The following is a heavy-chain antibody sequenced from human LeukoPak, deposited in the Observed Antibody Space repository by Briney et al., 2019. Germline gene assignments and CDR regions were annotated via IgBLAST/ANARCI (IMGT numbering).Heavy chain of an antibody. CDR2: IRSKAYGGTT. D-gene: IGHD3-16*02. CDR3: TRVHYVWGSYRTIDY. V-gene: IGHV3-49*03. Sequence: GGSLRLSCIASGFTFGDYAMSWFRQAPGKGLEWVGFIRSKAYGGTTEYAASVKGRFTTSRDDSKSIAYLQMNSLKTEDTAVYYCTRVHYVWGSYRTIDYWGQGTLVTVSS. J-gene: IGHJ4*02. CDR1: GFTFGDYA.